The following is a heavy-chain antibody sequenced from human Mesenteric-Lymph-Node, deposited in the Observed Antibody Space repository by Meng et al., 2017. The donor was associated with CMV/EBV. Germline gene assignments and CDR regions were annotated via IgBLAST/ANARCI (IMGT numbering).Heavy chain of an antibody. CDR1: GYTFTGYY. V-gene: IGHV1-2*02. CDR3: ARGSSSWYGDFDY. D-gene: IGHD6-13*01. Sequence: CKASGYTFTGYYMHWVRQAPGQGLEWMGWINPNSGGTNYAQKFQGRVTMTRDTSISTAYMELSRLRSDDTAVYYCARGSSSWYGDFDYWGQGTLVTVSS. J-gene: IGHJ4*02. CDR2: INPNSGGT.